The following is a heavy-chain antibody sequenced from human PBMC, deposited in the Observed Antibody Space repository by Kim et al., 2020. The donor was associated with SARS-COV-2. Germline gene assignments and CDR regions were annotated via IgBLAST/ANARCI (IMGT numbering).Heavy chain of an antibody. CDR1: GGSISSYY. D-gene: IGHD2-2*01. CDR3: ARVVRLGYCSSTSCSIATFDP. Sequence: SETLSLTCTVSGGSISSYYWSWIRQPPGKGLEWIGYIYYSGSTNYNPSLKSRVTISVDTSKNQFSLKLSSVTAADTAVYYCARVVRLGYCSSTSCSIATFDPWGQGTLVTVSS. CDR2: IYYSGST. J-gene: IGHJ5*02. V-gene: IGHV4-59*13.